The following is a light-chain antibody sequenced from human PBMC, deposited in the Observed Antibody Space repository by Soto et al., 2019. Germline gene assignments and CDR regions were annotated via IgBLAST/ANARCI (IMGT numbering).Light chain of an antibody. CDR2: EVT. Sequence: QSVLTQPASVSGSPGQSVTISCSGSDIGNYNLVSWYQHLPGRAPKLLIFEVTMRPSGISDRFSGSKSASTACLTISGLQAEDEGDYYCASYAGSRTYVFGSGTKVTVL. CDR3: ASYAGSRTYV. CDR1: SDIGNYNL. V-gene: IGLV2-23*02. J-gene: IGLJ1*01.